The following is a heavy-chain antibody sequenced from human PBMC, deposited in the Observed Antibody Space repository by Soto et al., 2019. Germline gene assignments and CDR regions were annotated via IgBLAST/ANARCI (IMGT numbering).Heavy chain of an antibody. CDR3: VRENYYYGMDV. CDR2: INSGGTT. J-gene: IGHJ6*02. Sequence: PGGSPRLSCAASGFTVSVNLMNWVRQAPGTGLEWVSVINSGGTTDYADSVKGRFTISRDISRKTLYLQMNSLRAEDTAVYYCVRENYYYGMDVWVQGTTVTGSS. CDR1: GFTVSVNL. V-gene: IGHV3-66*01.